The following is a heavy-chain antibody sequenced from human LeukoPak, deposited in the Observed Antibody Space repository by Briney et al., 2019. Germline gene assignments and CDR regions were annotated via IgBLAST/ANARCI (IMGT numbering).Heavy chain of an antibody. CDR2: IYYSGST. CDR1: GGSLTSSSYY. D-gene: IGHD5-24*01. Sequence: SETLSLTCTVSGGSLTSSSYYWGWIRQPPGKGLEWIGSIYYSGSTYYKSSLKSRVTISVDTSKNQFSLKLRSVTAADTAVYYCARGRRDGYNLDYYYYMDVWGKGTTVTVSS. J-gene: IGHJ6*03. V-gene: IGHV4-39*07. CDR3: ARGRRDGYNLDYYYYMDV.